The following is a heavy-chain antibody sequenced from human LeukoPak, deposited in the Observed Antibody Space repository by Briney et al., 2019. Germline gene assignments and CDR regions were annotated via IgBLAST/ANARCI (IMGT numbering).Heavy chain of an antibody. J-gene: IGHJ4*02. V-gene: IGHV1-8*01. Sequence: ASVKVSCKASGYTFTSYDINWVRQATGQGLEWMGWMNPNSGNTGYAQKLQGRVTMTTDTSTSTAYMELRSLRSDDTAVYYCVGVGGDTVLGGDYWGQGTLVTVSS. CDR3: VGVGGDTVLGGDY. CDR1: GYTFTSYD. D-gene: IGHD2-21*02. CDR2: MNPNSGNT.